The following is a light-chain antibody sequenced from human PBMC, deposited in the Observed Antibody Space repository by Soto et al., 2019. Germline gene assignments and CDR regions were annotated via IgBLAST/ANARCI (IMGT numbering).Light chain of an antibody. CDR3: QKYNSTPRT. CDR2: EAS. J-gene: IGKJ1*01. CDR1: QGISDY. V-gene: IGKV1-27*01. Sequence: DIQMTQSPSSLSASVGDRVTITCRASQGISDYLAWYQQKPGKVPKLLIYEASTLESGVPSRFSGSGSGTDFTLTISSLQPEDVATYYCQKYNSTPRTFGQGTKVEIK.